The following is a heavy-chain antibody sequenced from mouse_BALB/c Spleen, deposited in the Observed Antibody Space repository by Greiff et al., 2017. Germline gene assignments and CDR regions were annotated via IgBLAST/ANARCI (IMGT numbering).Heavy chain of an antibody. CDR1: GFTFSSFG. CDR2: ISSGSSTI. D-gene: IGHD3-3*01. J-gene: IGHJ4*01. Sequence: EVKLMESGGGLVQPGGSRKLSCAASGFTFSSFGMHWVRQAPEKGLEWVAYISSGSSTIYYADTVKGRFTISRDNPKNTLFLQMTSLRSEDTAMYYCARRAYYYAMDYWGQGTSVTVSS. CDR3: ARRAYYYAMDY. V-gene: IGHV5-17*02.